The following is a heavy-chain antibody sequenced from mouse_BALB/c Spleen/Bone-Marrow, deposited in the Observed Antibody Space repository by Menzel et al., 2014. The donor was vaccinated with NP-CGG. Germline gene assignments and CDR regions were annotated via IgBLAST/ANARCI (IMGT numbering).Heavy chain of an antibody. CDR2: ISRGSSTI. Sequence: EVKLMESGGGLVQPGGPRKLSCAASGFTSSSFGMHWVRQAPEKGLEWVAYISRGSSTIYYADTVKGRFTISRDNPKNTLFLQMTSLRSEDTAMYYCARYGNYFYAMDYWGQGTSVTVSS. CDR1: GFTSSSFG. D-gene: IGHD2-1*01. V-gene: IGHV5-17*02. CDR3: ARYGNYFYAMDY. J-gene: IGHJ4*01.